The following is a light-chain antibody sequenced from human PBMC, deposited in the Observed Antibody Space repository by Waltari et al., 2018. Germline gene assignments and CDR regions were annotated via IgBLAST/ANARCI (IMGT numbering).Light chain of an antibody. Sequence: SVSGAPGQRVTISCTGSDSNIGAGYDVHWYQQLPGTAPKLLIYGNTNRPSGVPDRFSGSKSGTSGSLAITGLQAEDEAYYYCQSYDRSLTGSWVFGGGTKLTVL. CDR3: QSYDRSLTGSWV. J-gene: IGLJ3*02. CDR1: DSNIGAGYD. CDR2: GNT. V-gene: IGLV1-40*01.